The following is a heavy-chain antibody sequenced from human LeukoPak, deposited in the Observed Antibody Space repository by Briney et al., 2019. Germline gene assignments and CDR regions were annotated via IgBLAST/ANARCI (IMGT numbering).Heavy chain of an antibody. J-gene: IGHJ6*03. CDR2: IYHSGST. D-gene: IGHD5-18*01. V-gene: IGHV4-38-2*02. Sequence: PSETLSLTCTVSGYSISSGYYWGWIRQPPGKGLEWIGSIYHSGSTYYNPSLKSRVTISVDTSKNQFSLKLSSVTAAETAVYHCAREGRYRYGYNEYHSYMDIWGKGTTVTVSS. CDR1: GYSISSGYY. CDR3: AREGRYRYGYNEYHSYMDI.